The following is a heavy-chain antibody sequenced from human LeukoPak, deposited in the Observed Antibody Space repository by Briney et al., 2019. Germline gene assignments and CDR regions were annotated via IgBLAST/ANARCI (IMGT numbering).Heavy chain of an antibody. Sequence: PGETLQISCKVSGYSFATYWIGWVRQLPGKGLECMGIIYPGDSDTRYSPSFQGQVTISADKSVSTAYLQWSSLKASDTAMYYCARRGGSAWYRTLDYWGQGTLVTVSS. CDR1: GYSFATYW. CDR3: ARRGGSAWYRTLDY. CDR2: IYPGDSDT. J-gene: IGHJ4*02. V-gene: IGHV5-51*01. D-gene: IGHD6-19*01.